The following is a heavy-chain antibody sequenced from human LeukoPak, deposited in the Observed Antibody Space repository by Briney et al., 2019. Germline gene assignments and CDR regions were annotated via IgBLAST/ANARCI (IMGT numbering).Heavy chain of an antibody. Sequence: GGSLRLSCAASGFTFSSYGMHWVRQAPGKGLEWVALMSYDGGNKYYADAVKGRFTISRDNSKNTLYLQMNSLRAEDTAVYYCAESTDGNAFDIWGQGTMVTVSS. CDR1: GFTFSSYG. CDR3: AESTDGNAFDI. CDR2: MSYDGGNK. V-gene: IGHV3-30*03. J-gene: IGHJ3*02. D-gene: IGHD2-2*01.